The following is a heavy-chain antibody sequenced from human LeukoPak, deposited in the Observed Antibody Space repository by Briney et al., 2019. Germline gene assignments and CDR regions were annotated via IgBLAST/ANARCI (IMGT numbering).Heavy chain of an antibody. CDR2: ISYDGSNK. J-gene: IGHJ4*02. Sequence: GGSLRLSCAASGFTFNSYAIHWVRQAPGKGLEWVAVISYDGSNKYYADSVKGRFTISRDNSKNTLYLQMNSLRAEDTAVYYCAKDGKVTFDYWGQGTLVTVSS. V-gene: IGHV3-30*18. CDR3: AKDGKVTFDY. CDR1: GFTFNSYA. D-gene: IGHD2-21*02.